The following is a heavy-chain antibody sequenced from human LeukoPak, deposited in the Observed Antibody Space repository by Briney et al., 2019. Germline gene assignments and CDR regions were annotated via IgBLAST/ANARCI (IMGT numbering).Heavy chain of an antibody. J-gene: IGHJ4*02. Sequence: GESLKISCKGSGYSFTSYWIGWVRQMPGKGLEWMGIIYPGDSDTRYSPSFQGQVTISADKSISTAYLQWSSLEASDTAMYYCARLSLGGYSYGYVGSWGQGTLVTVSS. CDR2: IYPGDSDT. V-gene: IGHV5-51*01. CDR3: ARLSLGGYSYGYVGS. CDR1: GYSFTSYW. D-gene: IGHD5-18*01.